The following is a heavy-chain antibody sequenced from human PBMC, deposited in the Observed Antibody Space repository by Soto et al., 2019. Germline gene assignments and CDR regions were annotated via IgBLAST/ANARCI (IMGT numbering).Heavy chain of an antibody. D-gene: IGHD6-13*01. CDR3: AKDRQQLTYGAFEI. J-gene: IGHJ3*02. CDR2: ISYDGSNK. V-gene: IGHV3-30*18. Sequence: GGSLRLSCAASGFTFSSYGMHWVRQAPGKGLEWVAVISYDGSNKYYADSVKGRFTISRDNSKNTLYLQMNSLRAEDTAVYYCAKDRQQLTYGAFEIWGQGTMVTV. CDR1: GFTFSSYG.